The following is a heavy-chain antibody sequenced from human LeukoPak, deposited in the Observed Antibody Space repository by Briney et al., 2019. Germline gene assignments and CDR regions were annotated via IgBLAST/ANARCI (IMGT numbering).Heavy chain of an antibody. CDR2: IYHSGST. D-gene: IGHD6-13*01. J-gene: IGHJ5*02. CDR1: GGSISSGNW. V-gene: IGHV4-4*02. Sequence: SETLSLTCAVSGGSISSGNWWSWVRQPPGKGQEWIGEIYHSGSTNYNPSLKSRVTISVDKSKNQFSLKLSSVTAADTAVYYCARKISAAGSRWFDPWGQGTLVTVSS. CDR3: ARKISAAGSRWFDP.